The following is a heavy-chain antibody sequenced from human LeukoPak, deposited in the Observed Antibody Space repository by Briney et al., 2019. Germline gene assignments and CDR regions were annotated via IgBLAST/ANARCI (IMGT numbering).Heavy chain of an antibody. CDR1: GFTFSDYY. D-gene: IGHD1-26*01. V-gene: IGHV3-20*04. CDR2: INWNGGST. J-gene: IGHJ4*02. CDR3: AKRGAEVGTTIAPGDY. Sequence: GGSLRLSCAASGFTFSDYYMSWIRQAPGKGLEWVSGINWNGGSTGYADSVKGRFTISRDNSKNTLYLQMNSLRAEDTAVYYCAKRGAEVGTTIAPGDYWGQGSLVTVSS.